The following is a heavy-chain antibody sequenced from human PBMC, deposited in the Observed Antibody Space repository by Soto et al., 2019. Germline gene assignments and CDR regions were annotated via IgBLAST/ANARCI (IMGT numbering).Heavy chain of an antibody. Sequence: SVKVSCKASGGTFSSYAISWVRQAPGQGLEWMGGIIPIFGTANYAQKFQGRVTITADESTSTAYMELNSLRAEDTAVYYCARDRWNANWFDPWGQGTLVTVSS. CDR1: GGTFSSYA. CDR3: ARDRWNANWFDP. V-gene: IGHV1-69*13. J-gene: IGHJ5*02. D-gene: IGHD1-1*01. CDR2: IIPIFGTA.